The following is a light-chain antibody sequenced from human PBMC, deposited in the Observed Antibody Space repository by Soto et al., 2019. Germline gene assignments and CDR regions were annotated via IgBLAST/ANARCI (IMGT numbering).Light chain of an antibody. J-gene: IGKJ1*01. CDR3: QQYNNWPPWT. Sequence: EIIRKLSAATLSVSKRERPPLSCRASQSVSSNLAWYQQKPGQAPRLLIYGASTRATGIPARFSGSGSGTEFTLTISSLQSEDFAVYYCQQYNNWPPWTFGQGAKVDIK. CDR1: QSVSSN. CDR2: GAS. V-gene: IGKV3-15*01.